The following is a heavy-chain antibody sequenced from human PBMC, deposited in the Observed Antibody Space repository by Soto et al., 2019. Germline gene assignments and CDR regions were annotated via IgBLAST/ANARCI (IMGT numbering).Heavy chain of an antibody. D-gene: IGHD1-20*01. CDR2: IYYSGST. J-gene: IGHJ4*02. CDR3: AGGYGRNFDY. Sequence: SETLSLTCAVSGGSISSGNYYWSWIRQPPGKGLEWIGYIYYSGSTNYNPSLKSRVTISVDTSKDQFSLKLSSVTAADTAVYYCAGGYGRNFDYWGQGTLVTVSS. CDR1: GGSISSGNYY. V-gene: IGHV4-61*01.